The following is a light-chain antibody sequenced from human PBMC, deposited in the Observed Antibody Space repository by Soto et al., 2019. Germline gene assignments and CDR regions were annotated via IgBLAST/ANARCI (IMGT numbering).Light chain of an antibody. V-gene: IGKV3-11*01. CDR1: QSVSSY. CDR2: DAS. J-gene: IGKJ3*01. Sequence: DIVLTQSPATLSLSPGERATLSCRASQSVSSYLACYQQKPGQAPRLLIYDASNRATGIPARFSGSGSGTDFTLTISSLEPEDFAVYYWQQRSNWPPLFTFGPGTKVDIK. CDR3: QQRSNWPPLFT.